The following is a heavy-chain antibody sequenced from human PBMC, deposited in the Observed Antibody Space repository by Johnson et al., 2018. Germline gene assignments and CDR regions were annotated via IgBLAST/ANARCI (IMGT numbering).Heavy chain of an antibody. J-gene: IGHJ4*02. D-gene: IGHD3-22*01. V-gene: IGHV3-7*01. Sequence: VQLVQSGGGLVQPGRSLRLSCAASGFTFIRHWMTWVRQAPGKGLAWVANINQDGREKTYGESVRGRFTASRDNAQHELFLQMDGLSAEETAVYYCARETYYDDTIAYFDFWGQGTLVTVSS. CDR2: INQDGREK. CDR3: ARETYYDDTIAYFDF. CDR1: GFTFIRHW.